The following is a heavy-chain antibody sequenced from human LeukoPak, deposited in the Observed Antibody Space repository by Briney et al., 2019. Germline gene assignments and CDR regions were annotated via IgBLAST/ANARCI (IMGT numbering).Heavy chain of an antibody. CDR1: GYTFTSYG. Sequence: ASVKVSCKASGYTFTSYGISWARQAPGQGLEWMGWISAYNGNTNYAQKLQGRVTMTTDTSTSTAYMELRSLRSDDTAVYYCARDDCSSTSCYDNWFDPWGQGTLVTVSS. J-gene: IGHJ5*02. CDR2: ISAYNGNT. V-gene: IGHV1-18*01. CDR3: ARDDCSSTSCYDNWFDP. D-gene: IGHD2-2*01.